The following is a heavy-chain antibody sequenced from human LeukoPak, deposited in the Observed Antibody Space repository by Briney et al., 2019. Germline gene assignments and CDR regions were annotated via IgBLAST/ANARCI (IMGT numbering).Heavy chain of an antibody. Sequence: GGSLRLSCAASGFTVSSNYMSWVRQAPGKGLEWVSVIYSGGSTYYADSVKGRFTISRDNSKNTLYLQMNTLRAEDTAVYYCARGSTYSSGWYTGFDYWGQGTLVTVSS. V-gene: IGHV3-53*01. CDR3: ARGSTYSSGWYTGFDY. J-gene: IGHJ4*02. CDR2: IYSGGST. D-gene: IGHD6-19*01. CDR1: GFTVSSNY.